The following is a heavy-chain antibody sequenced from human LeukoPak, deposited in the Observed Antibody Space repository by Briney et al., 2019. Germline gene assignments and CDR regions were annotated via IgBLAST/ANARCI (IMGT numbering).Heavy chain of an antibody. CDR3: ASFGPREGYYYYYMDV. Sequence: ASVKVSCKASGYTFTGYYMHWVRQAPGQGLEWKGRINPNSGGTNYAQKFQGRVTMTRDTSISTAYMELSRLRSDDTAVYYCASFGPREGYYYYYMDVWGKGTTVTVSS. D-gene: IGHD1-26*01. J-gene: IGHJ6*03. V-gene: IGHV1-2*06. CDR1: GYTFTGYY. CDR2: INPNSGGT.